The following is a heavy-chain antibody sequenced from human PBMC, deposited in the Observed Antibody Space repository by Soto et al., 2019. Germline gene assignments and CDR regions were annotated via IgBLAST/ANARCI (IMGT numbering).Heavy chain of an antibody. CDR3: ARGGLQGFLWFGESDY. J-gene: IGHJ4*02. D-gene: IGHD3-10*01. Sequence: QVQLVQSGAEVKRPGASVKVSCKASGYNFSNYGINWVRQAPGQGLEWMGWISTYNGNTNYAQELQGRFTMTTDTSASTAYMDSRSLRSDDTAVYYCARGGLQGFLWFGESDYWGQGTLVTVSS. CDR1: GYNFSNYG. CDR2: ISTYNGNT. V-gene: IGHV1-18*01.